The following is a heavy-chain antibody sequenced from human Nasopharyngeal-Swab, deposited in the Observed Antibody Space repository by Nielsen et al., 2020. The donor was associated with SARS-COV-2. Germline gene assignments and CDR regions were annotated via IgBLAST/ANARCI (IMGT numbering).Heavy chain of an antibody. CDR1: GFTFGDYA. V-gene: IGHV3-49*04. D-gene: IGHD3-3*01. CDR3: TRADFWSGYCDY. J-gene: IGHJ4*02. CDR2: IRSKAYGGTT. Sequence: GGSLRLSCTASGFTFGDYAMSWVRQARGKGLEWVGFIRSKAYGGTTEYAASVKGRFTISRDDYKSIAYLQMNSLKTEDTAVYYCTRADFWSGYCDYWGQGTLVTVSS.